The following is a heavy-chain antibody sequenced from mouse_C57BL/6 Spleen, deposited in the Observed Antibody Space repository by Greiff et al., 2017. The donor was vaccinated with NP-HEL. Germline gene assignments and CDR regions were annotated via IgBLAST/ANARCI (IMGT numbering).Heavy chain of an antibody. J-gene: IGHJ4*01. CDR3: ARQGLYAMDY. CDR1: GFTFSDYY. V-gene: IGHV5-12*01. CDR2: ISNGGGST. Sequence: EVQLVESGGGLVQPGGSLKLSCAASGFTFSDYYMYWVRQTPEKRLEWVAYISNGGGSTYYPDTVKGRFTISRDNAKNTLYLQMSRLKSEDTAMYKCARQGLYAMDYWGQGTSVTVSS.